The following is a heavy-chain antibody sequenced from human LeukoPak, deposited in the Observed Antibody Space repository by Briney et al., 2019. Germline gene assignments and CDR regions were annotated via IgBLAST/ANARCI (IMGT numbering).Heavy chain of an antibody. D-gene: IGHD1-20*01. CDR1: GFTFDDYG. CDR2: INWNGGST. Sequence: GGSLRLSCTASGFTFDDYGMSWVRQAPGKGLEWVSGINWNGGSTGYADSVKGRFTISRDNSKNTLYLQMNSLRAEDTAVYYCAKDRRVTGKFYYFDYWGQGTLVTVSS. V-gene: IGHV3-20*04. J-gene: IGHJ4*02. CDR3: AKDRRVTGKFYYFDY.